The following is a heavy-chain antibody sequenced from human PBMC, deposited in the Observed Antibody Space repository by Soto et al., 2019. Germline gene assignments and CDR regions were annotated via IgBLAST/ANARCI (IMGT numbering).Heavy chain of an antibody. Sequence: EVQLVESGGGLVQPGGSLRLSCAASGFTVSSNYMSWVRQAPGKGLECVSGLYSGGSTYYADSVKGRFTISRDSSKNTLYLHMHSLRAEDTAVYDCEREPRNRIAGGTAPEDYWGQGTLVTVSS. CDR3: EREPRNRIAGGTAPEDY. CDR1: GFTVSSNY. V-gene: IGHV3-66*01. CDR2: LYSGGST. D-gene: IGHD1-20*01. J-gene: IGHJ4*02.